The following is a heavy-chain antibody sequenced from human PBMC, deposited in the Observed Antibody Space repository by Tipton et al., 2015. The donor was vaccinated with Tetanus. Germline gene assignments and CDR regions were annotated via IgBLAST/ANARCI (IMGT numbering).Heavy chain of an antibody. CDR2: IKQDGSEK. V-gene: IGHV3-7*01. CDR3: ARDRKIFYL. CDR1: GFTFSSYW. D-gene: IGHD1-14*01. J-gene: IGHJ5*02. Sequence: LSLTCAASGFTFSSYWMSWVRQAPGKGLEWVANIKQDGSEKYYVDSVKGRFTISRDNAKNSLYLQMNSLRAEDTAVYYCARDRKIFYLWGQGTLVTVSS.